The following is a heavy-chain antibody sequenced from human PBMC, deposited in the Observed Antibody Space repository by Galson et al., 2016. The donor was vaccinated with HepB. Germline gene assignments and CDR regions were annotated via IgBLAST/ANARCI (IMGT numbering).Heavy chain of an antibody. CDR1: GFTFSDHG. CDR2: ISYDAKNV. J-gene: IGHJ4*02. Sequence: SLRLSCAASGFTFSDHGMYWVRQAPGKGLEWVAKISYDAKNVYYAESLRGRSAISRDYSKNALYLEMNSLRVEDTAVYYCAADATTIVTAFDYWGQGTLVTVSS. V-gene: IGHV3-30*03. D-gene: IGHD2-21*02. CDR3: AADATTIVTAFDY.